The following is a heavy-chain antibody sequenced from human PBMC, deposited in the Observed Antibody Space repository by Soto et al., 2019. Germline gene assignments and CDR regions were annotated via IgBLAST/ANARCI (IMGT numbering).Heavy chain of an antibody. Sequence: GGSLRLSCVASEFSFRRYAMTWVRQAAGKGLQWVAGLGPDGRNTFYGESVRGRFTISRDNSRNTLYLQMSSLRAEDTAVYFCVKQMTTWTDSFFDFWGQGIQVTVSS. CDR3: VKQMTTWTDSFFDF. CDR2: LGPDGRNT. D-gene: IGHD4-17*01. V-gene: IGHV3-23*01. CDR1: EFSFRRYA. J-gene: IGHJ4*02.